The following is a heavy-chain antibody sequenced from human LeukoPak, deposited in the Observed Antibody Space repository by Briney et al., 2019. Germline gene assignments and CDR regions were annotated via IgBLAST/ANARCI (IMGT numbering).Heavy chain of an antibody. D-gene: IGHD3-16*01. CDR3: GRAFPPLRTSSAGDL. V-gene: IGHV3-21*01. J-gene: IGHJ4*02. CDR2: ISYPPSHV. CDR1: GFTFSDYD. Sequence: GGSLRLSCSASGFTFSDYDMNWVRQAPGKGLEWVSSISYPPSHVYYGDSVKGRFSISGDNAKNSLYLQMNSLGAEDTAIYYCGRAFPPLRTSSAGDLWGQGILVTVPS.